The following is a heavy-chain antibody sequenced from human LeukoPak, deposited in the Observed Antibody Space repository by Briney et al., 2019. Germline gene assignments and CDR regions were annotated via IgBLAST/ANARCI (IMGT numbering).Heavy chain of an antibody. V-gene: IGHV3-7*01. CDR2: IKQDGSEK. CDR1: GFTFSSYS. J-gene: IGHJ3*02. CDR3: AREVDPDDAFDI. Sequence: PGGSLRLSCAASGFTFSSYSMNWVRQAPGKGLEWVADIKQDGSEKYYVDSVKGRFTISRDNAKNSLYLQMNSLRAEDTAVYYCAREVDPDDAFDIWGQGTMVTVSS. D-gene: IGHD2-15*01.